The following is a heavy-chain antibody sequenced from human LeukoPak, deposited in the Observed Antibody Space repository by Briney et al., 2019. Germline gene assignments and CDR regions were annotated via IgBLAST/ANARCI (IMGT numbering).Heavy chain of an antibody. D-gene: IGHD6-13*01. V-gene: IGHV1-8*01. CDR2: MNPNSGNT. J-gene: IGHJ4*02. Sequence: ASVKVSCKASGYTFTSYDINWVRQATGQGLEWMGWMNPNSGNTGYAQKFQGRVTMTRNTSISTAYMELSSLRSEDTAVYYCVRGYIAAAGLGYWGQGTLVTVSS. CDR1: GYTFTSYD. CDR3: VRGYIAAAGLGY.